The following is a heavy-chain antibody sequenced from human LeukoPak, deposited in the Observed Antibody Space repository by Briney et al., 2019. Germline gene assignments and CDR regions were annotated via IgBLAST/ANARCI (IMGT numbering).Heavy chain of an antibody. J-gene: IGHJ4*02. CDR3: AQWSRYFDY. D-gene: IGHD1-26*01. CDR2: INSDGSST. V-gene: IGHV3-74*01. CDR1: GFTFSSYW. Sequence: GGSLRLSCAASGFTFSSYWMHWVRQAPGKGLVWVSRINSDGSSTSYADSVKGRFTISRDNSKNTLYLQMDSLRAEDTALYFCAQWSRYFDYWGQGTLVTVSS.